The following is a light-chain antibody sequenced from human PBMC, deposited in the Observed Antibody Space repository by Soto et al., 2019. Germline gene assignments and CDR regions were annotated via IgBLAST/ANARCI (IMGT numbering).Light chain of an antibody. CDR1: SGSIASNY. CDR2: EDN. Sequence: NFMLTQPHSVSASPGKTVTISCTGSSGSIASNYVQWYQQRPGSAPTTVIYEDNQRPSGVPDRFSGSIDSSSNSASLTISGLKTEHEADYYCQSYDSSNQDVVFGGGTKLTVL. J-gene: IGLJ2*01. CDR3: QSYDSSNQDVV. V-gene: IGLV6-57*02.